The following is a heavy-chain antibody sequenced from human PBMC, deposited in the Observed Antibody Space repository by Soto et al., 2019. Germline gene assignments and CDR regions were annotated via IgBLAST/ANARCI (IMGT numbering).Heavy chain of an antibody. Sequence: QVQLVESGGGVVQPGRSLRLSCAASGFTFSSYAMHWVRQAPGKGLEWVAVISYDGSNKYYADSVKGRFTISRDNSKNTLYLQMNSLRAEDTAGYYCARSLGIAVAGSPFDYWGQGTLVTVSS. CDR3: ARSLGIAVAGSPFDY. CDR2: ISYDGSNK. V-gene: IGHV3-30-3*01. CDR1: GFTFSSYA. D-gene: IGHD6-19*01. J-gene: IGHJ4*02.